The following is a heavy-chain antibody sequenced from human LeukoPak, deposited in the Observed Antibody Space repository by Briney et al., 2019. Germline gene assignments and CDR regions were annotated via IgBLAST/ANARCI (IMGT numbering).Heavy chain of an antibody. CDR1: GGSISSYF. Sequence: SETLSLTCTVSGGSISSYFWSWIRQPPGKGLEWIGYIHYSGDTNYNSSLKSRVTISVDTSKNQFSLKLSSVTAADTAVYYCASMVTGGGNEFDYWGQGTLVTVSS. CDR2: IHYSGDT. D-gene: IGHD1-1*01. J-gene: IGHJ4*02. V-gene: IGHV4-59*01. CDR3: ASMVTGGGNEFDY.